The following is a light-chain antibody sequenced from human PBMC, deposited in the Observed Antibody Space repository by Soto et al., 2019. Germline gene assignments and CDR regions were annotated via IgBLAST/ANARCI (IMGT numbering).Light chain of an antibody. Sequence: DIQMTQSPSSLSASVGDRVTITCRASESISTYLNWYQHKPGKAPKPLIYAASSLQSAVPSRFSGSGSGTDFTLTISSLQPEDCATYYCQQTYSTPYTFGQGTKLEIK. J-gene: IGKJ2*01. V-gene: IGKV1-39*01. CDR3: QQTYSTPYT. CDR2: AAS. CDR1: ESISTY.